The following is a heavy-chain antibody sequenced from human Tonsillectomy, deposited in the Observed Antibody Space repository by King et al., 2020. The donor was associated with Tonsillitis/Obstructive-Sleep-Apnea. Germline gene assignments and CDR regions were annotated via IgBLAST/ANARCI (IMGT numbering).Heavy chain of an antibody. CDR3: ARDEGQDFLLGGFRPPQVFDF. CDR2: TNWKGDRT. V-gene: IGHV3-20*04. CDR1: GFTFDDHG. Sequence: VQLVESGGRVVRPGESLTLSCAASGFTFDDHGMSWVRQVPGKGLEWVCGTNWKGDRTGYADSVKGRFTIYRDNGKNSLHLQMDSLRVEDTAFYYCARDEGQDFLLGGFRPPQVFDFWGPGTLVTVSP. J-gene: IGHJ4*02. D-gene: IGHD3-16*01.